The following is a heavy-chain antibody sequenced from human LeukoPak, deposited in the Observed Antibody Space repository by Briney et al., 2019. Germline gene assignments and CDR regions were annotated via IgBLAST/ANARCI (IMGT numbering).Heavy chain of an antibody. CDR3: RSGGAAPGSFDN. D-gene: IGHD6-25*01. CDR2: IKYDGTEE. CDR1: GFTFSDYW. V-gene: IGHV3-7*01. J-gene: IGHJ4*02. Sequence: GGSLRLSCAASGFTFSDYWMSWMRQAPGKGLEWVANIKYDGTEEYYVESVKGRFTISRDNAKNPLYLQLNSLRVDDTAVYYCRSGGAAPGSFDNWGQGTLVTVSP.